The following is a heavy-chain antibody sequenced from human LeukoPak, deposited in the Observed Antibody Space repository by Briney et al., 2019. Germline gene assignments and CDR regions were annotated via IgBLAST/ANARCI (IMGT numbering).Heavy chain of an antibody. CDR1: GYTFTNYA. CDR3: ARDRPIAAGYFDY. D-gene: IGHD6-13*01. V-gene: IGHV1-69*13. CDR2: IIPIFGTA. Sequence: SVKASCKASGYTFTNYAMHWVRQAPGQGLEWMGGIIPIFGTANYAQKFQGRVTITADESTSTAYMELSSLRSEDTAVYYCARDRPIAAGYFDYWGQGTLVTVSS. J-gene: IGHJ4*02.